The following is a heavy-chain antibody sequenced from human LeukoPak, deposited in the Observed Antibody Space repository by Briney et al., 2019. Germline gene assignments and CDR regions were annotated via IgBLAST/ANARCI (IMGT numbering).Heavy chain of an antibody. J-gene: IGHJ4*02. V-gene: IGHV3-48*01. D-gene: IGHD5-12*01. CDR2: ISSSSSTI. CDR1: GFTFSSYS. Sequence: PGGSLRLSCAASGFTFSSYSMNWVRQAPGKGLEWVSYISSSSSTIYYADSVKGRFTISRDNAKNSLYLQMNSLRAEDTAVYYCAREWAIVAPDYWGQGTLVTVSS. CDR3: AREWAIVAPDY.